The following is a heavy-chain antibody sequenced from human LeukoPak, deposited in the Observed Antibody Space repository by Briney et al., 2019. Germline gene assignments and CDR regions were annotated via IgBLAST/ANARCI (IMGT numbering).Heavy chain of an antibody. V-gene: IGHV3-30-3*01. CDR1: GFSFRTYA. Sequence: GGSLRLSCAASGFSFRTYAMHWVRQAPGKGLEWVAFISYDGSTKYYADSVKGRFTISRDNSNNALSLQMNSLRVGDTAVYYCARAHAEQWLVSALWGQGTLVTVSS. CDR2: ISYDGSTK. CDR3: ARAHAEQWLVSAL. D-gene: IGHD6-19*01. J-gene: IGHJ4*02.